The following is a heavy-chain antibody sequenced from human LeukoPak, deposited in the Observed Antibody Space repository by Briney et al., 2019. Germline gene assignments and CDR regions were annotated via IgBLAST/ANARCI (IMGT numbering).Heavy chain of an antibody. Sequence: SETLSLTCAVYGGSFSGYYWSWIRQPPGKELEWIGEINHSGSTNYNPSLKSRVTISVDTSKNQFSLKLSSVTAADTAVYYCASTIAVAGTFDYWGQGTLVTVSS. CDR3: ASTIAVAGTFDY. CDR1: GGSFSGYY. D-gene: IGHD6-19*01. V-gene: IGHV4-34*01. J-gene: IGHJ4*02. CDR2: INHSGST.